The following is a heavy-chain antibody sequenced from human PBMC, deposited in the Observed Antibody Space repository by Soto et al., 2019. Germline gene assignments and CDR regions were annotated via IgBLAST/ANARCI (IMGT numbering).Heavy chain of an antibody. CDR3: ARVLTSGDDYDYYALDV. V-gene: IGHV3-74*01. J-gene: IGHJ6*02. Sequence: EVQLVESGGGLVQPGGSLRLSCAASGFTFSYYWMHWVRQAPGKGLVWVSRINSGGSSTDYADSVKGRFIVFRDNAKDTLYLQMNSLRAGDTAVYYCARVLTSGDDYDYYALDVWGQGTTVTVSS. CDR1: GFTFSYYW. CDR2: INSGGSST. D-gene: IGHD1-1*01.